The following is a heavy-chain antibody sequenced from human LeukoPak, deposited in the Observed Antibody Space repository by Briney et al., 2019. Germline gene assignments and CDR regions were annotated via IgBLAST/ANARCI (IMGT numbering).Heavy chain of an antibody. CDR2: IYPGDSDT. V-gene: IGHV5-51*01. CDR1: GYSFTSYW. CDR3: ATAGQWEPPTYYFDY. J-gene: IGHJ4*02. Sequence: GESLKISCKGSGYSFTSYWIGWARQMPGKGLEWMGIIYPGDSDTRYSPSFQGQVTISADKSISTAYLQWSSLKASDTAMYYCATAGQWEPPTYYFDYWGQGTLVTVSS. D-gene: IGHD1-26*01.